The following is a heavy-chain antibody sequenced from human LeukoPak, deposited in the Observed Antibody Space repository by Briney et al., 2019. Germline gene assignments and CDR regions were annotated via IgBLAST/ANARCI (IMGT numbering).Heavy chain of an antibody. Sequence: GASVKVSCKASGYTFTSYDINWVRQATGQGLEWMGWMNPNSGNTGYAQKFQGRVTMTRNTSISTAYMELSSLRSEDTAVYYCAGLGYCSGGNCSDAFDIWGQGTMVTVSS. CDR3: AGLGYCSGGNCSDAFDI. D-gene: IGHD2-15*01. V-gene: IGHV1-8*01. CDR2: MNPNSGNT. CDR1: GYTFTSYD. J-gene: IGHJ3*02.